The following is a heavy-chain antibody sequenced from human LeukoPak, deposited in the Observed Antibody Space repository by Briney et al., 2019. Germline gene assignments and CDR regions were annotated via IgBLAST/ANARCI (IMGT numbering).Heavy chain of an antibody. CDR1: GYTFTSYD. J-gene: IGHJ4*02. V-gene: IGHV1-18*01. D-gene: IGHD3-3*01. CDR3: ARDAWYYDFWSGPPPYYFDY. Sequence: ASVKVSCKASGYTFTSYDINWVRQATGQGLEWMGWISAYNGNTNYAQKLQGRVTMTTDTSTSTAYMELRSLRSDDTAVYYCARDAWYYDFWSGPPPYYFDYWGQGTLVTVSS. CDR2: ISAYNGNT.